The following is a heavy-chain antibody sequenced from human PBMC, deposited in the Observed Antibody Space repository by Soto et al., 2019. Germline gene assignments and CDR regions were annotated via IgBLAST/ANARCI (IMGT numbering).Heavy chain of an antibody. CDR2: ISAYNGNT. CDR3: ARDLGGWHDY. Sequence: ASLKVSCKASGYTFTSYGISWVRQAPGQGLEWMGWISAYNGNTNYAQKLQGRVTITRDTSASTAYMELSSLRSEDTAVYYCARDLGGWHDYWGQGTLVTVSS. D-gene: IGHD2-15*01. V-gene: IGHV1-18*01. CDR1: GYTFTSYG. J-gene: IGHJ4*02.